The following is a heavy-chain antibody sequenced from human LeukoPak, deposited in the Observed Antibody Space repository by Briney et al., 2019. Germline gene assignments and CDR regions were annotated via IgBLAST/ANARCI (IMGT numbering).Heavy chain of an antibody. CDR1: GFTFSSYA. CDR3: AKCITMVRGVMVPFDP. V-gene: IGHV3-23*01. Sequence: GGSLRLSCAASGFTFSSYAMSWVRQAPGKGLEWVSAISGSRGSTYYADSVKGRFTISRDNSKNTLYLQMNSLRAEDTAVYYCAKCITMVRGVMVPFDPWGQGTLVTVSS. D-gene: IGHD3-10*01. J-gene: IGHJ5*02. CDR2: ISGSRGST.